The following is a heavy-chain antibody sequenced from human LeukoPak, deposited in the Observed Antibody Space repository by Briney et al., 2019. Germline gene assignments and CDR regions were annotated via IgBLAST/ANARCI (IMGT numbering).Heavy chain of an antibody. CDR1: GFTFSSYA. CDR3: ARGATGDRLGY. CDR2: ISGSGGST. V-gene: IGHV3-23*01. Sequence: PGGSLRLSCAASGFTFSSYAMSWVRQAPGKGLEWVSAISGSGGSTYYADSVKGRFTISRDNAKNSLYLQMNSLRAEDTAVYYCARGATGDRLGYWGQGTLVTVSS. D-gene: IGHD7-27*01. J-gene: IGHJ4*02.